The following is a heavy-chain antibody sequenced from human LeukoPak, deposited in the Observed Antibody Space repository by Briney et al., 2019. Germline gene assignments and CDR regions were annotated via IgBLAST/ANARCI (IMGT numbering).Heavy chain of an antibody. J-gene: IGHJ3*02. D-gene: IGHD1-26*01. Sequence: GGSLRLSCAASGFTFSNYWMSWVRQAPGKGLEWVANVKKDGREKYYVDSVKGRFTISRDNAKNSLYLQMNSLRAEDTAVHYCASGGGATRSGYAFDMWGQGTLVTVSS. CDR3: ASGGGATRSGYAFDM. V-gene: IGHV3-7*01. CDR2: VKKDGREK. CDR1: GFTFSNYW.